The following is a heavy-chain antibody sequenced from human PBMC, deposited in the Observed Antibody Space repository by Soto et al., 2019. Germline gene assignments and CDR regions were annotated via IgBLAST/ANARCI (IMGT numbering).Heavy chain of an antibody. CDR2: ISGSSGYT. D-gene: IGHD3-10*01. CDR1: GFSFSDSY. V-gene: IGHV3-11*06. Sequence: QVPLVESGGGLVKPGGSLRLSCAASGFSFSDSYMSWVRQAPGKGLEWVAYISGSSGYTGYADSVKGRFTISRDNAKNSLYLQMNSLRVEDTAVYYCARDRGGYGPPDVWGQGTTVTVSS. CDR3: ARDRGGYGPPDV. J-gene: IGHJ6*02.